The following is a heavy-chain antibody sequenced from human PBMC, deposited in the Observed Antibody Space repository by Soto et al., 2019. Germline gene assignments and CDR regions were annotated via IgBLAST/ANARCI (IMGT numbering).Heavy chain of an antibody. CDR2: IWYVGSNK. CDR1: GFTFSSYG. Sequence: GGSLRLSCAASGFTFSSYGMHWVRQAPGKGLEWVAVIWYVGSNKYYADSVKGRFTISRDNSKNTLYLQMNSLRAEDTAVYYCARGYCGGDCLFDYWGQGTLVTVSS. D-gene: IGHD2-21*02. CDR3: ARGYCGGDCLFDY. J-gene: IGHJ4*02. V-gene: IGHV3-33*01.